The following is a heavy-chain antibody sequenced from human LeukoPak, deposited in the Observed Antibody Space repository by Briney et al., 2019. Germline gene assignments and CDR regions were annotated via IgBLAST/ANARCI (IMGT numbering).Heavy chain of an antibody. CDR1: GYTFTSYA. CDR2: INAGNGNT. Sequence: EASVTVSCKASGYTFTSYAMHWVRQAPGQRLEWMGWINAGNGNTKYSQKFQGRVTITRDTSASTAYMELSSLRSEDTAVYYCASVDYGDVYYYYGMDVWGQGTTVTVSS. V-gene: IGHV1-3*01. CDR3: ASVDYGDVYYYYGMDV. D-gene: IGHD4-17*01. J-gene: IGHJ6*02.